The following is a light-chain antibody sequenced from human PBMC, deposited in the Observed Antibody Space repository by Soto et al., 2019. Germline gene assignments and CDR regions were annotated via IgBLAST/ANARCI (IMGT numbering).Light chain of an antibody. CDR3: ISYTGSSTSYV. CDR1: SSDVGGYDY. Sequence: QSALTQPRSVSGSPGQSVSISCTGTSSDVGGYDYVSWYQQHPGKAPKVMIFDVTKRPSGVPDRFSGSKSGNTASLTISGLQAEDEADYYCISYTGSSTSYVFGTGTKLTVL. CDR2: DVT. J-gene: IGLJ1*01. V-gene: IGLV2-11*01.